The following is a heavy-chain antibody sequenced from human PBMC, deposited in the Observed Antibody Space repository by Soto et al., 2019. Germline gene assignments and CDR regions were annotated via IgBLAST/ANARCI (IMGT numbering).Heavy chain of an antibody. V-gene: IGHV1-46*01. CDR2: INPSGGST. CDR1: GYTFTSYY. D-gene: IGHD5-12*01. Sequence: QVQLVQSGAEVKKPGASVKVSCKASGYTFTSYYMHWVRQAPGQGLEWMGIINPSGGSTSYAQKFRGRVTRTRDTSTSTVYMELGSLRSEDTAVYYCAGGRRDGYNFGDAFDIWGQGTMVTVSS. J-gene: IGHJ3*02. CDR3: AGGRRDGYNFGDAFDI.